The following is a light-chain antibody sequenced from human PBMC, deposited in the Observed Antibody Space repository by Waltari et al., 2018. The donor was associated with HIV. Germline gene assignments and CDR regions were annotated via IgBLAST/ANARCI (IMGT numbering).Light chain of an antibody. J-gene: IGLJ2*01. V-gene: IGLV2-14*03. CDR3: SSPTTMESVTFGGGTHAVA. CDR1: TRYIGNF. Sequence: HSALTQPASVSGSPGQSITISCTASTRYIGNFVSWYQPHPGKAPQLILYAGNRRPSGTSDRFSGSKSGATASLTISGLQIDDEADYYCSSPTTMESVTFGGGTHAVAFGGGTHLTV. CDR2: AGN.